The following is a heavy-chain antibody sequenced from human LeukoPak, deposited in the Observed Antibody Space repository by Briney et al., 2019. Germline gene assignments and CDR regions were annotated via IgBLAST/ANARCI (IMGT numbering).Heavy chain of an antibody. D-gene: IGHD5-18*01. CDR2: ISGSGGGT. Sequence: GGSLRLSCAASGFTFSSYAMSWVRQAPGKGLEWVSPISGSGGGTYYADSVKGRFTISRDNSKSTLYLQMNSLRAEDTAVYYCAARNTAMAQYYFDYWGQGTLVTVSS. V-gene: IGHV3-23*01. CDR1: GFTFSSYA. CDR3: AARNTAMAQYYFDY. J-gene: IGHJ4*02.